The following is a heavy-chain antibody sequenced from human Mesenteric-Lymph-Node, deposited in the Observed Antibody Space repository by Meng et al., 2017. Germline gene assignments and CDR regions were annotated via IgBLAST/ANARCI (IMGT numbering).Heavy chain of an antibody. D-gene: IGHD2-21*01. J-gene: IGHJ3*02. Sequence: ETLSLTCTVSGGSISSSSYYWGWIRQPPGKGLEWIGSIYYSGSTNYNPSLKSRVTISVDTSKNQFSLKLSSVTAADTAVYYCARGSYRLLFEDAFDIWGQGTMVTVSS. CDR2: IYYSGST. V-gene: IGHV4-39*07. CDR1: GGSISSSSYY. CDR3: ARGSYRLLFEDAFDI.